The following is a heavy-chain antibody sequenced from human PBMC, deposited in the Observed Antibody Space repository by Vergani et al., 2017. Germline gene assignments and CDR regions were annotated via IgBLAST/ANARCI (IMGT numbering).Heavy chain of an antibody. J-gene: IGHJ4*02. CDR3: ARDLATDIVVVPAAPHDY. CDR1: GFTVSSNY. CDR2: IYSGGST. V-gene: IGHV3-53*01. Sequence: EVQLVESGGGLIQPGGSLRLSCAASGFTVSSNYMSWVRQAPGKGLEWVSVIYSGGSTYYADSVKGRFTISRDNAKNSLYLQMNSLRAEDTAVYYCARDLATDIVVVPAAPHDYWGQGTLVTVSS. D-gene: IGHD2-2*01.